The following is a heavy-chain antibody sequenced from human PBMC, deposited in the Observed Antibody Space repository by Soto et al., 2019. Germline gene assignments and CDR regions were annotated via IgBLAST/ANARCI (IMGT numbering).Heavy chain of an antibody. V-gene: IGHV1-58*01. D-gene: IGHD6-19*01. CDR2: IVVGTGNT. J-gene: IGHJ6*02. CDR3: AATSGGWNRGMDV. Sequence: RASVKVSCKASGFTFTNSAVQWVRQARGQRLECIGWIVVGTGNTNYAQELQGRVTITRDKSTGTAFMELSSLRSEDTAVYYCAATSGGWNRGMDVWGQGTTVTVSS. CDR1: GFTFTNSA.